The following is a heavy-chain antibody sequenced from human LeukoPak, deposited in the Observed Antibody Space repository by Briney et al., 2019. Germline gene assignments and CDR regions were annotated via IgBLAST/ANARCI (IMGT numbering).Heavy chain of an antibody. Sequence: SETLSLTCTVSGGSISSHYWSWIRQPPGKGLEWIGYIYYSGSTNYNPSLKSRVTISVDTSKNQFSLKLSSVTAADTAVYYCARFGVDYDMDVWGQGTTVTVSS. V-gene: IGHV4-59*11. D-gene: IGHD3-16*01. J-gene: IGHJ6*02. CDR1: GGSISSHY. CDR3: ARFGVDYDMDV. CDR2: IYYSGST.